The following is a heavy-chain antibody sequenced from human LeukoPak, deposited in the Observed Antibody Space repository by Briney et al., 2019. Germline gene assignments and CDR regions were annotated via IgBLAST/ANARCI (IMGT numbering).Heavy chain of an antibody. J-gene: IGHJ4*02. CDR1: GFTFIGYY. D-gene: IGHD3-22*01. Sequence: ASVKLSCKASGFTFIGYYIHWVRQAPGQGLQWVGWINPKSGDTNYAQRFQGRVTMTRDTSISTAFVDLSRLGSDDTAVYYCARGYYDSSGNPTWADYYFDYWGQGTLVTVSS. CDR2: INPKSGDT. V-gene: IGHV1-2*02. CDR3: ARGYYDSSGNPTWADYYFDY.